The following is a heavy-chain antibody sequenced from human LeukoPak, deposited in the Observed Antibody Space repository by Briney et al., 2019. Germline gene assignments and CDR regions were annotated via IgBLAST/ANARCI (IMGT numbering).Heavy chain of an antibody. V-gene: IGHV3-23*01. J-gene: IGHJ5*02. CDR2: ISGSGGST. Sequence: PGASLRLSCAASGFTFSSYAMSWIRQAPGKGLEWVSAISGSGGSTYYADSVKGRFTISRDNSKNTLYLQMNSLRAEDTAVYYCAKGSSSQFDPWGQGTLVTVSS. CDR3: AKGSSSQFDP. CDR1: GFTFSSYA. D-gene: IGHD6-13*01.